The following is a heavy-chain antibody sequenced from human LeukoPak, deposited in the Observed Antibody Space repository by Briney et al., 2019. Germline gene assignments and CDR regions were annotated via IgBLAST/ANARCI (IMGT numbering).Heavy chain of an antibody. D-gene: IGHD6-25*01. Sequence: SETLSLTCSVSGGSISPYYWSWIRQPPGKGLEWIGYIFYSGITTYNPSLKSRVTISLDSSKNQFFLRLTSVTAADTAMYYCARAETLAAIYFDFWGRGSLVTVSS. J-gene: IGHJ4*02. CDR2: IFYSGIT. CDR1: GGSISPYY. V-gene: IGHV4-59*01. CDR3: ARAETLAAIYFDF.